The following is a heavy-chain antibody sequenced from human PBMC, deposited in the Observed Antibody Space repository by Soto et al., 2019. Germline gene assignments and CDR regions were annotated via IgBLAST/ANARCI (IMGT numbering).Heavy chain of an antibody. V-gene: IGHV1-18*01. J-gene: IGHJ5*02. CDR3: ARGVGSGSYYNQYNWFDP. CDR1: GYTFTNYG. D-gene: IGHD3-10*01. CDR2: ISAYNGNT. Sequence: ASVKVSCKASGYTFTNYGISWVRQALGQGLEWMGWISAYNGNTKYAQKFQGRVTMTTDTSTSTAYMELRSLRSDDTAVYYCARGVGSGSYYNQYNWFDPWGQGTLVTVSS.